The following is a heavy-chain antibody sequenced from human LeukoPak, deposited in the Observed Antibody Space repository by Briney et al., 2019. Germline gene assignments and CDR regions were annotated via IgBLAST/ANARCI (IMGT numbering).Heavy chain of an antibody. CDR1: GGSISSGSYY. J-gene: IGHJ4*02. CDR3: ARLSLFGDPFDY. CDR2: IYTSGST. Sequence: SETLSLTCTVSGGSISSGSYYWSRIRQPAGKGLEWIGRIYTSGSTNYNPSLKSRVTISVDTSKNQFSLKLSSVTAADTAVYYCARLSLFGDPFDYWGQGTLVTVSS. D-gene: IGHD4-17*01. V-gene: IGHV4-61*02.